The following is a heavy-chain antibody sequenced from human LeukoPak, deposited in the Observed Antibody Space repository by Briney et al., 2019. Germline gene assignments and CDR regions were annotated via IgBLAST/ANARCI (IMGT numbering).Heavy chain of an antibody. CDR3: AKDRVVFNRNYAYYFDY. D-gene: IGHD1-7*01. CDR1: GFTFNSHE. Sequence: GGSLRLSCAASGFTFNSHEMNWVRQAPGKGLEWAAAISFDGSDKHYADSVKGRFTISRDNSKKTLYLQMNSLGAEDTAVYYCAKDRVVFNRNYAYYFDYWGQGTLVTVSS. CDR2: ISFDGSDK. J-gene: IGHJ4*02. V-gene: IGHV3-30*18.